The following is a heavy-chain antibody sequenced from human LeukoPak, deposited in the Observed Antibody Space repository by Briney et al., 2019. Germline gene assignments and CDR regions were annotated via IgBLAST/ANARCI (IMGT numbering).Heavy chain of an antibody. D-gene: IGHD2-15*01. CDR3: ARXXGPIDY. CDR2: IYTTGST. V-gene: IGHV4-61*02. CDR1: GGSISSGSYY. J-gene: IGHJ4*02. Sequence: TXSXXCXVSGGSISSGSYYWSWIRQPGGKGLEWIGRIYTTGSTNYNPSLKSRVTISVNTAKNQFYLKLSAVTAADTAVYYCARXXGPIDYWGQGTLVTVSS.